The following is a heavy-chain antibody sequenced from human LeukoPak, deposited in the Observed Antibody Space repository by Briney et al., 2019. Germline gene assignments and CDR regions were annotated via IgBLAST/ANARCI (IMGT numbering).Heavy chain of an antibody. D-gene: IGHD2-2*01. CDR2: IYYSGST. CDR1: GGSISSGDDY. Sequence: SQTLSLTCTVSGGSISSGDDYWSWIRQPPGKGLEWIGYIYYSGSTYYNPSLKSRVTISVDTSKNQFSLKLSSVTAADTAVYYCARVDQLLLAWFDPWGQGTLVTVSS. J-gene: IGHJ5*02. V-gene: IGHV4-30-4*08. CDR3: ARVDQLLLAWFDP.